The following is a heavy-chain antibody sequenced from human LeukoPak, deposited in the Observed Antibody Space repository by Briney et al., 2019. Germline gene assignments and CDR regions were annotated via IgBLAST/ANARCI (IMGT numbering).Heavy chain of an antibody. CDR3: ARYRIAAAGPNWFDP. J-gene: IGHJ5*02. D-gene: IGHD6-13*01. Sequence: QAGGSRRLSCAASGFTVSSNYMSWVRQAPGKGLEWVSVIYSGGSTYYADSVKGRFTISRDNAKNTLYLQMNSLRAEDTAVYYCARYRIAAAGPNWFDPWGQGTLVTVSS. CDR2: IYSGGST. CDR1: GFTVSSNY. V-gene: IGHV3-66*01.